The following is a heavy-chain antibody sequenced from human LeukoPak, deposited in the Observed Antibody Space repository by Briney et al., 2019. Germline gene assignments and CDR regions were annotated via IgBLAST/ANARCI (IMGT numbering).Heavy chain of an antibody. J-gene: IGHJ4*02. V-gene: IGHV3-49*03. CDR2: IRSKAYGGTT. Sequence: GGSLRLSCTASGFTFGDYAMSWFRQAPGKGLEWVCFIRSKAYGGTTEYAASVKGRFTISRDDSKSIAYLQMNSLKTEDTAVYYCTSNDFWSGYYLDYWGQGTLVTVSS. D-gene: IGHD3-3*01. CDR1: GFTFGDYA. CDR3: TSNDFWSGYYLDY.